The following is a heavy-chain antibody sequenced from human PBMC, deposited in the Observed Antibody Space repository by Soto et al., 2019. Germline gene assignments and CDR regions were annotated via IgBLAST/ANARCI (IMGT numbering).Heavy chain of an antibody. CDR3: ARQGTYYEFWSGYYYYGMDV. Sequence: GESLKISCKGSGYSFTSYWIGWVRQMPGKGLEWMGIIYPGDSDTRYSPSFQGQVTISADKSISTAYLQWSSLKASDTAMYYCARQGTYYEFWSGYYYYGMDVWGQGTTVTVSS. CDR1: GYSFTSYW. V-gene: IGHV5-51*01. D-gene: IGHD3-3*01. CDR2: IYPGDSDT. J-gene: IGHJ6*02.